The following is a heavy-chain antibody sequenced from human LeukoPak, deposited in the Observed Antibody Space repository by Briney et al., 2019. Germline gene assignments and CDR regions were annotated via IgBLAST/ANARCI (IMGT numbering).Heavy chain of an antibody. CDR3: SAVRGVNAYYYGMDV. D-gene: IGHD3-10*01. CDR2: ISYDGSNK. V-gene: IGHV3-30*03. Sequence: PGRSLRLSCAASGFTFSRYGMHWVRQAPGKGLEWVAVISYDGSNKYYADSVKGRFTISRDNSKNTLYLQMNSLRAEDTAVYYCSAVRGVNAYYYGMDVWGQGTTVTVSS. CDR1: GFTFSRYG. J-gene: IGHJ6*02.